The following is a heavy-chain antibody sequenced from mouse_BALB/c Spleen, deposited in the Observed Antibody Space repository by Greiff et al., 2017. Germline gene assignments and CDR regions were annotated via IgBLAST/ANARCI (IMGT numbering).Heavy chain of an antibody. V-gene: IGHV14-3*02. CDR1: GFNIKDTY. D-gene: IGHD2-4*01. CDR2: IDPANGNT. Sequence: VQLQQSGAELVKPGASVKLSCTASGFNIKDTYMHWVKQRPEQGLEWIGRIDPANGNTKYDPKFQGKATITADTSSNTAYLQLSSLTSEDTAVYHCARIYYDYDTYAMDYWGQGTSVTVSS. CDR3: ARIYYDYDTYAMDY. J-gene: IGHJ4*01.